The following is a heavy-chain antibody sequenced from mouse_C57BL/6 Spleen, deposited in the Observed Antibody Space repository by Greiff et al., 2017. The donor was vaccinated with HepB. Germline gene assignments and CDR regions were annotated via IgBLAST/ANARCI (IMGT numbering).Heavy chain of an antibody. CDR3: ARRGGSEGAMDY. CDR2: IYPRSGNT. CDR1: GYTFTSYG. J-gene: IGHJ4*01. D-gene: IGHD1-1*01. Sequence: VQLKESGAELARPGASVKLSCKASGYTFTSYGISWVKQRTGQGLEWIGEIYPRSGNTYYNEKFKGKATLTADKSSSTAYMELRSLTSEDSAVYFCARRGGSEGAMDYWGQGTSVTVSS. V-gene: IGHV1-81*01.